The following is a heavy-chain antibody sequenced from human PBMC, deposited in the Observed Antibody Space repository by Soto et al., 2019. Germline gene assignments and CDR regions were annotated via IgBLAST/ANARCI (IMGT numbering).Heavy chain of an antibody. Sequence: SETLSLTCTVSGGSISSSSYYWGWIRQPPGKGLEWIGSIYYSGSTYYNPSLKSRVTISVDTSKNQISLKLSSVTAADTDVYYFARVDTYLYYDSSGYYGLAYYYGMDVWGQGTTVTVSS. CDR3: ARVDTYLYYDSSGYYGLAYYYGMDV. V-gene: IGHV4-39*01. CDR2: IYYSGST. D-gene: IGHD3-22*01. J-gene: IGHJ6*02. CDR1: GGSISSSSYY.